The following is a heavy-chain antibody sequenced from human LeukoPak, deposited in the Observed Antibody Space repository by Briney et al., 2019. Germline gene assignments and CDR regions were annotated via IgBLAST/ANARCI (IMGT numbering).Heavy chain of an antibody. Sequence: PSETLSLTCPVSGDSISSNSYYWGWIRQPPGKGLEWIGSMSYSGSTYYNPSLKSRVTISVDTSKNQFSLKLSSVTAADTAVYYCARDRPNRGSPVAGPDWFDPWGQGTLVTVSS. CDR3: ARDRPNRGSPVAGPDWFDP. CDR1: GDSISSNSYY. D-gene: IGHD2-15*01. J-gene: IGHJ5*02. V-gene: IGHV4-39*07. CDR2: MSYSGST.